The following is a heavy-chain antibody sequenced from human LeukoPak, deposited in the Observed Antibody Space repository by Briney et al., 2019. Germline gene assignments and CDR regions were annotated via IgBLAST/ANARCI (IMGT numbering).Heavy chain of an antibody. CDR1: GGSISSSNW. CDR2: IYHSGSA. CDR3: ARHGTNYDSSGYYRFDY. V-gene: IGHV4-4*02. Sequence: SGTLSLTCAVSGGSISSSNWWSWVRQPPGKGLEWIGEIYHSGSANYNPSLKSRVTISVDKSKNQFSLKLSSVTAADTAVYYCARHGTNYDSSGYYRFDYWGQGTLVTVSS. D-gene: IGHD3-22*01. J-gene: IGHJ4*02.